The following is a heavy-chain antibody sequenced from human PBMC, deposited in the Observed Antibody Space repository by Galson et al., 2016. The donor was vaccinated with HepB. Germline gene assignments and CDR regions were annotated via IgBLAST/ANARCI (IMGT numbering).Heavy chain of an antibody. J-gene: IGHJ6*02. CDR2: IVPIPGMS. CDR3: ARDAVAVAGTLHFYFYGKDV. D-gene: IGHD6-19*01. CDR1: GGTFSSYA. Sequence: SVKVSCKASGGTFSSYAFSWVRQAPGQGLEWMRRIVPIPGMSNNAQKFQGRVTITADKSTSTVYMELSSLRSEDTAVYYCARDAVAVAGTLHFYFYGKDVWGQGTTVTVSS. V-gene: IGHV1-69*04.